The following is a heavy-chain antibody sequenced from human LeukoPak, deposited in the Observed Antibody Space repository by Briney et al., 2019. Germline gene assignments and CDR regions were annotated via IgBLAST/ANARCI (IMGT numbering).Heavy chain of an antibody. V-gene: IGHV4-34*01. CDR2: INHSGST. J-gene: IGHJ4*02. Sequence: PSETLSLTCAVYGGSFSGYYWSWIRQPQGKGLEWIGEINHSGSTNYNPSLKSRVTISVDTSKNQFSLKLSSVTAADTAVYYCARDSVEENSLYSSSSWLDYWGQGTLVTVSS. CDR1: GGSFSGYY. D-gene: IGHD6-6*01. CDR3: ARDSVEENSLYSSSSWLDY.